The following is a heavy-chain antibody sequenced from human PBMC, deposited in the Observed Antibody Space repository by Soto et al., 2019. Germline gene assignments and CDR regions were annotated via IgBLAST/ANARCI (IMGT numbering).Heavy chain of an antibody. J-gene: IGHJ4*02. CDR1: GITFSTSA. CDR2: ISGSGGTT. Sequence: GGSLRLSCVGSGITFSTSAMNWVRQAPGKGLEWVSVISGSGGTTYYADSAKGRFTISRDNSKNTLYLQMNSLRVEDTAVYYCAKATLRSSPDYWGQGTLVTVSS. CDR3: AKATLRSSPDY. V-gene: IGHV3-23*01.